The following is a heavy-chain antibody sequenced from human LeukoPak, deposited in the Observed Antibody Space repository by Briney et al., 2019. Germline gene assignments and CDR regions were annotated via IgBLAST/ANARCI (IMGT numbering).Heavy chain of an antibody. J-gene: IGHJ5*02. CDR3: ARDLGYFDWFVV. V-gene: IGHV3-48*01. CDR2: ISSSSSTI. Sequence: PGGSLRLSCAASGFTFSSYSMNWVRQAPGKGLKWVSYISSSSSTIYYADSVKGRFTISRDNAKNSLYLQMNSLRAEDTAVYYCARDLGYFDWFVVWGQGTLVTVSS. D-gene: IGHD3-9*01. CDR1: GFTFSSYS.